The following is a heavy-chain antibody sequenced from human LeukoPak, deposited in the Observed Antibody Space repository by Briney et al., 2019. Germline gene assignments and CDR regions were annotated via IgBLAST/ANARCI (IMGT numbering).Heavy chain of an antibody. CDR2: INHSGST. Sequence: SETLSLTCAVYGGSFSGYYWSWIRQPPGKGLEWIGEINHSGSTNYNPSLKSRVTISVDTSKNQFSLKLSSVTAADTAVYYCARGINYGSGRGYLDYWGQGTLVTVSS. D-gene: IGHD3-10*01. J-gene: IGHJ4*02. CDR3: ARGINYGSGRGYLDY. V-gene: IGHV4-34*01. CDR1: GGSFSGYY.